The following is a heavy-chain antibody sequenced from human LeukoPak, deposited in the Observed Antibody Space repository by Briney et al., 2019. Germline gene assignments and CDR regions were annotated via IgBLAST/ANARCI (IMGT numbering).Heavy chain of an antibody. CDR3: ARVYYYDSSGYQAPYYFDY. V-gene: IGHV4-30-2*01. D-gene: IGHD3-22*01. CDR2: IYHSGIT. J-gene: IGHJ4*02. CDR1: GGSISSGGYC. Sequence: TLSLTCAVSGGSISSGGYCWSWIRQPPGKGLEWIGYIYHSGITYYNPSLKSRVTISVDRSKNQFSLKLSSVTAADTAVYYCARVYYYDSSGYQAPYYFDYWGQGTLVTVSS.